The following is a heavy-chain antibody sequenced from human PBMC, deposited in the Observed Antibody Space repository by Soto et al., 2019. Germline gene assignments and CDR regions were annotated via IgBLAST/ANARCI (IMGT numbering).Heavy chain of an antibody. CDR2: IYYRSKWYN. Sequence: SQTLSLTCAISGDSVSSNSVAWNWIRQSPSRGLEWLGRIYYRSKWYNDYAVSVKSRININPDTSKNQFSLQLNSVTPEDTAVYCCARFDSAWWFDYWGQGTLFTVSS. CDR1: GDSVSSNSVA. V-gene: IGHV6-1*01. J-gene: IGHJ4*02. CDR3: ARFDSAWWFDY. D-gene: IGHD6-19*01.